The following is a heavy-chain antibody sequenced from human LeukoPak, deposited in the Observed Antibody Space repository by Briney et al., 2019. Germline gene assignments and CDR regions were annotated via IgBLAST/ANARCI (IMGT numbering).Heavy chain of an antibody. CDR3: ARDGLHCSGGSCYPENWFDP. CDR2: INPNSGGT. J-gene: IGHJ5*02. Sequence: GASVKVSCKASGYTFTGYYMHWVRQAPGQGLEWMGWINPNSGGTNYAQKSQGRVTMTRDTSISTAYMELSRLRSDDTAVYYCARDGLHCSGGSCYPENWFDPWGQGTLVTVSS. V-gene: IGHV1-2*02. D-gene: IGHD2-15*01. CDR1: GYTFTGYY.